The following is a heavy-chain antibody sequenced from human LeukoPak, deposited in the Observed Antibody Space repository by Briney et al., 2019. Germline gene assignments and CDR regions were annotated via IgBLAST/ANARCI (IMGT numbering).Heavy chain of an antibody. CDR2: IYYSGST. D-gene: IGHD4-17*01. V-gene: IGHV4-59*08. Sequence: SETLSLTCTVSGGSISSYYWSWIRQPPGKGLEWIGYIYYSGSTNYNPSLKSRVTISVDTSKNQFSLKLSSVTAADTAVYYCACYDYGDPLNFDYWGQGTLVTVSS. CDR1: GGSISSYY. J-gene: IGHJ4*02. CDR3: ACYDYGDPLNFDY.